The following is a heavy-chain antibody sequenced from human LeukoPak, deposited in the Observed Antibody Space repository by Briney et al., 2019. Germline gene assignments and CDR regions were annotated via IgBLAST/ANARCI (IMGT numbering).Heavy chain of an antibody. D-gene: IGHD4-17*01. V-gene: IGHV1-69*13. Sequence: SVNVSCKASGGTYSSYAFSWVRQAPGQGLEWMGGIIPIFGTANYAQKFQGRVTITADESTSTAYMELSSLRSEDTAVYYCARGRPGYGDYVVWGQGTLVTVSS. CDR1: GGTYSSYA. J-gene: IGHJ4*02. CDR2: IIPIFGTA. CDR3: ARGRPGYGDYVV.